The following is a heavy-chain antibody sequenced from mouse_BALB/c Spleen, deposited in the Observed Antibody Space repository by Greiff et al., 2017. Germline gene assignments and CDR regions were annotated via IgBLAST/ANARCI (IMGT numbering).Heavy chain of an antibody. CDR2: IYPSDSYT. CDR1: GYTFTSYW. J-gene: IGHJ2*01. CDR3: TRKGGDY. Sequence: QVQLKQPGAELVRPGASVKLSCKASGYTFTSYWINWVKQRPGQGLEWIGNIYPSDSYTNYNQKFKDKATLTVDKSSSTAYMQLSSPTSEDSAVYYCTRKGGDYWGQGTTLTVSS. V-gene: IGHV1-69*02.